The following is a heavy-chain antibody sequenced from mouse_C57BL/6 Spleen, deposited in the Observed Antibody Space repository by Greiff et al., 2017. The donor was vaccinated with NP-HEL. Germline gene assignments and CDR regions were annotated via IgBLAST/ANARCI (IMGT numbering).Heavy chain of an antibody. Sequence: QVQLQQSGAELVKPGASVKLSCKASGYTFTSYWMHWVKQRPGQGLEWIGMIHPNSGSTNYNEKFKSKATLTVDKRSSTAYMQLSSLTSEDSAVYYCARRGGNPLFAYWGQGTLVTVSA. V-gene: IGHV1-64*01. D-gene: IGHD2-1*01. CDR1: GYTFTSYW. J-gene: IGHJ3*01. CDR2: IHPNSGST. CDR3: ARRGGNPLFAY.